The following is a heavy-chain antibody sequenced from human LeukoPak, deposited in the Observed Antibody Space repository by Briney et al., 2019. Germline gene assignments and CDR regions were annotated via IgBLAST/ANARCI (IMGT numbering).Heavy chain of an antibody. Sequence: GGSLRLSCAASGFTFSIYAMSWVRQAPGKGLEWVSAISGSGGTAYYADSVKGRFTISRDNSKNTLYLQMNSLRAEDTAVYYCAKKGYYDGSGYYMYYFNHWGQGTLVTVSS. V-gene: IGHV3-23*01. D-gene: IGHD3-22*01. CDR1: GFTFSIYA. CDR2: ISGSGGTA. CDR3: AKKGYYDGSGYYMYYFNH. J-gene: IGHJ4*02.